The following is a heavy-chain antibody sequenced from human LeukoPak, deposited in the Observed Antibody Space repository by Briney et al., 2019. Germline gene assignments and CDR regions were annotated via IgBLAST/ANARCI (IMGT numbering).Heavy chain of an antibody. CDR3: ARSPSYCTNSVCYCYYFDY. CDR2: INHSGST. D-gene: IGHD2-8*01. CDR1: GGSFSGYY. J-gene: IGHJ4*02. Sequence: TSETLSLTCAVYGGSFSGYYWSWIRQPPGKGLEWIGEINHSGSTNYNPSLKSRVTISVDTSKNQFSLKLSSVTAADTAVYYCARSPSYCTNSVCYCYYFDYWGQGTLVTVSS. V-gene: IGHV4-34*01.